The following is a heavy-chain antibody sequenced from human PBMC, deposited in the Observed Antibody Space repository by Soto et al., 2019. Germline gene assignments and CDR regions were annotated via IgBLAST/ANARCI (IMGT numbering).Heavy chain of an antibody. CDR3: ARDPYGDYLFDY. V-gene: IGHV4-59*01. D-gene: IGHD4-17*01. CDR2: IYYSGST. Sequence: SETLSLTCTFSGGSISSYYWSWIRQPPGKGLEWIGYIYYSGSTNYNPSLKSRVTISVDTSKNQFSLKLSSVTAADTAVYYCARDPYGDYLFDYWGQGTLVTVSS. J-gene: IGHJ4*02. CDR1: GGSISSYY.